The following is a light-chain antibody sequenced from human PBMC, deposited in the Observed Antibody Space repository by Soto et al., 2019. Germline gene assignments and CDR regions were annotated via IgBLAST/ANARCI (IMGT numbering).Light chain of an antibody. V-gene: IGKV1-39*01. CDR1: QSISSY. J-gene: IGKJ2*01. Sequence: DIPMTQSPSSLSASVGDRVTITCRASQSISSYLNWYQQKPGQAPKLLIYAASSLQSGVPSRFSGSGSGTDFTLTISSLQPEHFATYYCQRSFSPPYTFGQGTELQIK. CDR3: QRSFSPPYT. CDR2: AAS.